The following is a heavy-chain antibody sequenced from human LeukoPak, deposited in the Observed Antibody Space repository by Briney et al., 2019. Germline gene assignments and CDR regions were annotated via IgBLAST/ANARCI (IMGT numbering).Heavy chain of an antibody. Sequence: PGGSLRLSCAASGFTFSSYAMHWVRQAPGKGLEWLAVISYDGSIKYYADSVKGRFTISRDNSKNTLYLQMNSLRAEDTAVYYCASDYYDSSGYYYWGQGTLVTVSS. CDR1: GFTFSSYA. CDR2: ISYDGSIK. CDR3: ASDYYDSSGYYY. V-gene: IGHV3-30-3*01. D-gene: IGHD3-22*01. J-gene: IGHJ4*02.